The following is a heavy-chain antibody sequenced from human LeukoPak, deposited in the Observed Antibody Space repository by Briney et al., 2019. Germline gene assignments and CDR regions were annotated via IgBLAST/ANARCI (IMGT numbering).Heavy chain of an antibody. CDR3: ARDLEDTAMVY. Sequence: GGSLRLSCAASGFTFSDYYMSWIRQAPGKGLEWVSYISSSGSTIYYADSVKGRFTISRDNAKNSLYLHMDSLRAEDTAVYYCARDLEDTAMVYWGQGTLVTVSS. D-gene: IGHD5-18*01. V-gene: IGHV3-11*01. CDR2: ISSSGSTI. J-gene: IGHJ4*02. CDR1: GFTFSDYY.